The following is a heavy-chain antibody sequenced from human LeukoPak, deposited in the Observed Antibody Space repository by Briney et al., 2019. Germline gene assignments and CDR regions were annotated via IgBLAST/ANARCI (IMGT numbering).Heavy chain of an antibody. CDR3: AREGCLGWRGYYLATGWFDP. CDR1: GGSISSHY. V-gene: IGHV4-59*11. J-gene: IGHJ5*02. CDR2: IYYSGST. D-gene: IGHD3-3*01. Sequence: PSETLSLTCTVSGGSISSHYWSWVRQPPGKGLEWIGYIYYSGSTNYNPSLKSRVTISVDTSKNQFSLKLSSVTAADTAVYYCAREGCLGWRGYYLATGWFDPWGQGTLVTVSS.